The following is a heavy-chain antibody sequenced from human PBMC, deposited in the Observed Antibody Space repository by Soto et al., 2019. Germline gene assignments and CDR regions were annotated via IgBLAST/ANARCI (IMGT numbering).Heavy chain of an antibody. CDR2: MNPNSGNT. V-gene: IGHV1-8*01. Sequence: ASVKVSCKASGYTFTSYDINWVRQATGQGLDWMGWMNPNSGNTGYAQKFQGRVTMTRNTSISTAYMELSSLRSEDTAVYYCARVGVGYYDFWSGYYSIVPYGMDVWG. CDR3: ARVGVGYYDFWSGYYSIVPYGMDV. J-gene: IGHJ6*02. CDR1: GYTFTSYD. D-gene: IGHD3-3*01.